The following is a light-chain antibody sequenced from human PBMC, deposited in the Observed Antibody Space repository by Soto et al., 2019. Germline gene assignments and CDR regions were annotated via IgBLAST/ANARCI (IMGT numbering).Light chain of an antibody. CDR3: QQYDSWT. Sequence: EIGLTQSPGTLSLSPGEGATLSCRASQSISSNFLAWYQQKPGQAPRLLIDGASSRATGVPDRFSGSGSGTDFTLTISRLEPEDFAVYYCQQYDSWTFGQGTKVDIK. J-gene: IGKJ1*01. V-gene: IGKV3-20*01. CDR1: QSISSNF. CDR2: GAS.